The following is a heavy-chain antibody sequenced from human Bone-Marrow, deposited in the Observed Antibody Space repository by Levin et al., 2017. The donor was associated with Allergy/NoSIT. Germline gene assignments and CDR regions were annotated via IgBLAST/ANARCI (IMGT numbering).Heavy chain of an antibody. CDR3: ARHSHYGDYFDY. CDR1: GGSISSSSYY. CDR2: IYYSGST. J-gene: IGHJ4*02. D-gene: IGHD4-17*01. Sequence: LRLSCTVSGGSISSSSYYWGWIRQPPGKGLEWIGSIYYSGSTYYNPSLKSRVTISVDTSKNQFSLKLSSVTAADTAVYYCARHSHYGDYFDYWGQGTLVTVSS. V-gene: IGHV4-39*01.